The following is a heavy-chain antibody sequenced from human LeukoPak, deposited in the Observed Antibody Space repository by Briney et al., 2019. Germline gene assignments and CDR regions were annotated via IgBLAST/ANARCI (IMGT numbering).Heavy chain of an antibody. V-gene: IGHV3-30*02. CDR1: GFTFSSYG. CDR3: AKDSVGSGWWRLGDSDY. J-gene: IGHJ4*02. CDR2: IRYDGSNK. Sequence: PGGSLRLSCAASGFTFSSYGMHWVRQAPGKGLEWVAFIRYDGSNKYYADSVKGRFTISRDNSKNTLYLQMNSLRAEDTAVYYCAKDSVGSGWWRLGDSDYWGQGTLVTVSS. D-gene: IGHD6-19*01.